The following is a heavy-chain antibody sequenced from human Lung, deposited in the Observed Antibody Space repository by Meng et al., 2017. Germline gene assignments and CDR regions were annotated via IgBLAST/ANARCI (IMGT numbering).Heavy chain of an antibody. D-gene: IGHD6-25*01. Sequence: ASVQVSCKPSGYNFLDYYIHWVRRAPGQGREWMGRINPKSGDTHYAQKFQDRVTITGDTSISTAYMELSGMRSDDAAMYYCGGDEDIAAAVKLFGDYWGQGTLVTVSS. CDR2: INPKSGDT. CDR1: GYNFLDYY. V-gene: IGHV1-2*06. CDR3: GGDEDIAAAVKLFGDY. J-gene: IGHJ4*02.